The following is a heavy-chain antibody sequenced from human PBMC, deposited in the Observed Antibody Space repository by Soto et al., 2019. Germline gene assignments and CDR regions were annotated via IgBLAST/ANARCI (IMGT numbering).Heavy chain of an antibody. CDR2: VLHRGST. V-gene: IGHV4-34*02. J-gene: IGHJ4*02. CDR3: ARRVYYDVLTAWYFDY. Sequence: QVQLQQWGAGLLKPSETLSLTCAVYGGSFSGHHWSWIRQPPGKGLEWIGEVLHRGSTNYNPSLKGRVTITVDTSKNQFSLKLTSVTAADTAMYYCARRVYYDVLTAWYFDYWAQGTLVTVSS. D-gene: IGHD3-9*01. CDR1: GGSFSGHH.